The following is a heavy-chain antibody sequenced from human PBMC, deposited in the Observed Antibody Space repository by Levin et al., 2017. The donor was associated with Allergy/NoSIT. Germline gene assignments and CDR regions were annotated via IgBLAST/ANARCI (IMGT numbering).Heavy chain of an antibody. D-gene: IGHD6-13*01. CDR3: TRVLVAAGPRLDY. J-gene: IGHJ4*02. CDR1: GFTFADYA. CDR2: IRANAHGGTT. V-gene: IGHV3-49*03. Sequence: GESLKISCTVSGFTFADYAMKWFRQAPGKGLEWVSFIRANAHGGTTEYAASVKGRFTMSRDDSKSIVYLQMNSLKTEDTGVYFCTRVLVAAGPRLDYCGQGTLVTVSS.